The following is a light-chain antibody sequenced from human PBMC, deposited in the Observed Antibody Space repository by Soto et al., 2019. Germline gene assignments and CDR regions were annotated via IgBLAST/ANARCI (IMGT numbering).Light chain of an antibody. Sequence: DIQMTQSPSSLSASVGDRVSITCRASQDIRSYLNWYQQKPGKAPELLIYATSNLQSGVPPRFSASGSGTDFTLNISSLQPEDFATYDCQQGYSTQWTSGQGTNVEIK. CDR1: QDIRSY. V-gene: IGKV1-39*01. CDR2: ATS. J-gene: IGKJ1*01. CDR3: QQGYSTQWT.